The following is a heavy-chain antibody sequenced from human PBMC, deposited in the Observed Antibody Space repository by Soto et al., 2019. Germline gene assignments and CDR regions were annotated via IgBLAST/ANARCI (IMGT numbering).Heavy chain of an antibody. J-gene: IGHJ4*02. V-gene: IGHV3-23*01. CDR3: AKDHGWYDSSGYPLDY. D-gene: IGHD3-22*01. Sequence: GGSLRLSCAASGFTFSSYAMSWVRQAPGKGLEWVSAISGSGGSTYYADSVKGRFTISRDNSKNTLYLQMNSLRAEDTAVYYCAKDHGWYDSSGYPLDYWGQGTLVTVSS. CDR2: ISGSGGST. CDR1: GFTFSSYA.